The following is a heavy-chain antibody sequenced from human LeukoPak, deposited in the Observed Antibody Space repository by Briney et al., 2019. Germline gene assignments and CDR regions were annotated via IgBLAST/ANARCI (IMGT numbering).Heavy chain of an antibody. Sequence: KPSETLSLTCAVYGGSITSYYWSWIRQPAGKGLEWIGRIYTTGSTYYNHFLKSRVTMAVDTSKNQFSLRLSSVTAADTAVYYCARDGFYDSSGYYYNWVFDYWGQGTLVTVSS. CDR3: ARDGFYDSSGYYYNWVFDY. V-gene: IGHV4-4*07. J-gene: IGHJ4*02. D-gene: IGHD3-22*01. CDR2: IYTTGST. CDR1: GGSITSYY.